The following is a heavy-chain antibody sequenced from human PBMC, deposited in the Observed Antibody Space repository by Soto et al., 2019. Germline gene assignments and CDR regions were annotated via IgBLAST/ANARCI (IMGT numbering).Heavy chain of an antibody. CDR3: ATPPLRVGPIDY. D-gene: IGHD2-15*01. Sequence: DVQLLDSGGGLVQPGGSLRLSCAASGFIFSNYVMSWVRQTPGKGLEWVSGISGRGDNTYYADSVKGRFTVSRDNSKNTLYLQMDSLRAEDTAVYYCATPPLRVGPIDYWGQGTLVTVSS. J-gene: IGHJ4*02. CDR1: GFIFSNYV. CDR2: ISGRGDNT. V-gene: IGHV3-23*01.